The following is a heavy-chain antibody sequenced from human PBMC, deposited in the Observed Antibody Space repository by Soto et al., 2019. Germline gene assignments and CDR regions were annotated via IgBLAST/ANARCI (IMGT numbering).Heavy chain of an antibody. CDR1: GFTFSSHA. D-gene: IGHD3-22*01. J-gene: IGHJ4*02. Sequence: SLKLSCAGTGFTFSSHAMNWVRQAPGRGLEWVSVISYDGSNKYYAESVRGRYSISRDNSKNILYLDMHSLRPDDTAIYYCARAHGPYYDSSFYGLARNYFDYWGQGALVTVS. V-gene: IGHV3-30-3*01. CDR2: ISYDGSNK. CDR3: ARAHGPYYDSSFYGLARNYFDY.